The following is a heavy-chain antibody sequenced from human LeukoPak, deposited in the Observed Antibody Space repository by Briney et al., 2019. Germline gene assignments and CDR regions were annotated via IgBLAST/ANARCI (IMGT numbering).Heavy chain of an antibody. V-gene: IGHV1-46*01. Sequence: ASVKVSCEASGYTFTSCWIQWVRQAPGQGLEWMGLINCDDGSTAYAPKFQGRVIMTRDTSTSTAYMDLSSLRSDDTAVYHCARAPRNSSTMLDFWGQGTLVSVSS. CDR1: GYTFTSCW. D-gene: IGHD6-13*01. CDR3: ARAPRNSSTMLDF. J-gene: IGHJ4*02. CDR2: INCDDGST.